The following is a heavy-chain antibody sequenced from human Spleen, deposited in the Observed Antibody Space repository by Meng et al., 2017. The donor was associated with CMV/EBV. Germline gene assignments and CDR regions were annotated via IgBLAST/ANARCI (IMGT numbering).Heavy chain of an antibody. CDR2: MNPNSGNT. J-gene: IGHJ4*02. Sequence: ASVKVSCKASGYTFTSYDINWVRQATGQGLEWMGWMNPNSGNTGYAQKFQGRVTITRNTSISTAYMELSSLRSEDTAVYYCARDSPTYHCSGGSCYAYWGQGTLVTVSS. CDR3: ARDSPTYHCSGGSCYAY. D-gene: IGHD2-15*01. CDR1: GYTFTSYD. V-gene: IGHV1-8*03.